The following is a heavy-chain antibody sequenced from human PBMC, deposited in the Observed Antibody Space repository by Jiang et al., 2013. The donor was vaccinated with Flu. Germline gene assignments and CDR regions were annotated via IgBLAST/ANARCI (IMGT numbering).Heavy chain of an antibody. CDR3: AGGRDGYNYYFHD. Sequence: CTVSGGSISSGAYYWSWIRHRPGKAPEWIGYINFSGVTYYNPSLKSRVAISADTSKNQFSLRLASVTVADTATYYCAGGRDGYNYYFHDWGLGTQVIVSS. V-gene: IGHV4-31*03. J-gene: IGHJ4*02. CDR1: GGSISSGAYY. D-gene: IGHD5-24*01. CDR2: INFSGVT.